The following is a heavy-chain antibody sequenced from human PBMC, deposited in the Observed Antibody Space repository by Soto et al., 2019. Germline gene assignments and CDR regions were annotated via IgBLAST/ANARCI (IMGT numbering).Heavy chain of an antibody. CDR3: ARDPYSTSREFDY. J-gene: IGHJ4*02. Sequence: QVQLQESGPGLVKPSETLSLTCTVSGGSVTGGSYCWSWIRQPPGKGLEWIGHIYYTGSTTYNPSLKSRVTMSLETSKNQFSLTLSSVTAADTAVYYCARDPYSTSREFDYWGQGTLVTVSS. D-gene: IGHD4-4*01. CDR1: GGSVTGGSYC. CDR2: IYYTGST. V-gene: IGHV4-61*01.